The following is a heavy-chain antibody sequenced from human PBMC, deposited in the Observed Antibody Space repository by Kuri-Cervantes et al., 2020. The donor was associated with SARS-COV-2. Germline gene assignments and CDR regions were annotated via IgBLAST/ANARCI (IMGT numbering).Heavy chain of an antibody. D-gene: IGHD4-11*01. CDR3: ARRTSIQFPFDP. CDR2: IIPIFGTA. V-gene: IGHV1-69*13. CDR1: GGTFSSYA. Sequence: SVKVSCKASGGTFSSYAISWVRQAPGQGLEWMGGIIPIFGTANYAQKFQGRVTINADESTSTAYMELSSLRSEDTAVYYCARRTSIQFPFDPWGQGTLVTVSS. J-gene: IGHJ5*02.